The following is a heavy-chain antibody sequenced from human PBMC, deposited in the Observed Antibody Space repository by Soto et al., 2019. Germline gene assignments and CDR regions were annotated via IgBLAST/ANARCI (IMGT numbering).Heavy chain of an antibody. CDR3: AGTYDSNGYANEFDS. Sequence: QVVLQESGPGLVKPSETLSLTCSVSGRSITSYYWSWVRQPPGKGLEWIGYIYDNGITSQNPSLKSRVTMAADTSQNQFSMKLTSLTGADTAVYFCAGTYDSNGYANEFDSWGQGILVTVTS. D-gene: IGHD3-22*01. CDR1: GRSITSYY. J-gene: IGHJ4*02. CDR2: IYDNGIT. V-gene: IGHV4-59*12.